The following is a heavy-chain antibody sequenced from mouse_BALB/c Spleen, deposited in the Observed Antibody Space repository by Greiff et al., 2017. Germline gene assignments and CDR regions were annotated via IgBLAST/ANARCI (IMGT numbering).Heavy chain of an antibody. CDR1: GFNIKDTY. Sequence: VHVKQSGAELVKPGASVKLSCTASGFNIKDTYMHWVKQRPEQGLEWIGRIDPANGNTKYDPKFQGKATITADTSSNTAYLQLSSLTSEDTAVYFCATDLLRLRTTFYAMEYWGQGNPGTVSS. D-gene: IGHD1-2*01. J-gene: IGHJ4*01. CDR2: IDPANGNT. V-gene: IGHV14-3*02. CDR3: ATDLLRLRTTFYAMEY.